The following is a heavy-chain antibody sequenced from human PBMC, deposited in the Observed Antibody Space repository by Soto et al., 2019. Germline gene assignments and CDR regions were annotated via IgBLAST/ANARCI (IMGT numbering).Heavy chain of an antibody. CDR3: ARENYGSGSFDY. Sequence: QVQLVESGGGVVQPGRSLRLSCAASGFTFSSYGMHWVRQAPGKGLEWVAVIWYAGSNKYYADSVKGRFTISRDNAKNTVYLQMNSLRAEDTAVYYCARENYGSGSFDYWGQGTLVTVSS. D-gene: IGHD3-10*01. J-gene: IGHJ4*02. CDR2: IWYAGSNK. V-gene: IGHV3-33*01. CDR1: GFTFSSYG.